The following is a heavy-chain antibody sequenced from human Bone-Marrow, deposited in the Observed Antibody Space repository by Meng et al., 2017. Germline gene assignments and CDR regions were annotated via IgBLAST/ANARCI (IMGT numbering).Heavy chain of an antibody. CDR1: GASISSSHW. V-gene: IGHV4-4*02. CDR3: ASGSSGYYYGAYFDY. J-gene: IGHJ4*02. D-gene: IGHD3-22*01. Sequence: QGQLRESGPGLVKPSGTLSLTWSVSGASISSSHWWGWVRQPPGKGLEWIGEIYHDGSTNYTPSLKSRVTISVDKSKNQFSLKLSSVTAADTAVYYCASGSSGYYYGAYFDYWGQGTLVTVSS. CDR2: IYHDGST.